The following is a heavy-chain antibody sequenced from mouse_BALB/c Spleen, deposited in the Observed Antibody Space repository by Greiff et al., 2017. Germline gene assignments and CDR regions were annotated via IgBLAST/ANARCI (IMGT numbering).Heavy chain of an antibody. Sequence: VQLKQSGAELVKPGASVKLSCTASGFNIKDTYMHWVKQRPEQGLEWIGRIDPANGNTKYDPKFQGKATITADTSSNTAYLQLSSLTSEDTAVYYCARSPSLLRLREAMDYWGQGTSVTVSS. CDR2: IDPANGNT. V-gene: IGHV14-3*02. D-gene: IGHD1-2*01. CDR1: GFNIKDTY. CDR3: ARSPSLLRLREAMDY. J-gene: IGHJ4*01.